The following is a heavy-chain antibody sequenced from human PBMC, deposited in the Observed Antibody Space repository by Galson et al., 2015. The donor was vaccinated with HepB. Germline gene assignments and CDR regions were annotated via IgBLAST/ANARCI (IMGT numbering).Heavy chain of an antibody. V-gene: IGHV6-1*01. CDR2: TYYRSKWYN. CDR1: GDSVSSNSAS. J-gene: IGHJ4*02. Sequence: CAISGDSVSSNSASWNWIRQSPSRGLEWLGRTYYRSKWYNDYAVSMKSRIIINPDTSKNQFSLQLKSVTPEDTAVYYCASQDGHIWGQGTLVTVSA. CDR3: ASQDGHI. D-gene: IGHD4-17*01.